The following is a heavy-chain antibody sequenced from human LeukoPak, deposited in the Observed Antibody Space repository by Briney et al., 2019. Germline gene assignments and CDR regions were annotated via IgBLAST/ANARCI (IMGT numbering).Heavy chain of an antibody. V-gene: IGHV1-2*02. CDR1: GYTFTGYY. Sequence: GASVKVSCKASGYTFTGYYMHWVRQAPGQGLEWMGWINPNSGDTNYAQKFQGRVTMTRDTSISTAYMELSWLRSDDTAVYFCARPIYSCGFGGADYWGQGTPVTVSS. J-gene: IGHJ4*02. D-gene: IGHD5-18*01. CDR3: ARPIYSCGFGGADY. CDR2: INPNSGDT.